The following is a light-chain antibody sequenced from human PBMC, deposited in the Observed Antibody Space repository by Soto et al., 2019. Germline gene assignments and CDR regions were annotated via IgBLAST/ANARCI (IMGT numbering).Light chain of an antibody. Sequence: DLQMTQSPSTLSASVGDRVTITCRASQSISSWLAWYQQKPGKAPKLLIYKASSLESRVSSRFSGSGSGTEFTLTISSLQPDDFATYYCQQYNSYPWTFGQGTKVEIK. CDR3: QQYNSYPWT. CDR2: KAS. CDR1: QSISSW. J-gene: IGKJ1*01. V-gene: IGKV1-5*03.